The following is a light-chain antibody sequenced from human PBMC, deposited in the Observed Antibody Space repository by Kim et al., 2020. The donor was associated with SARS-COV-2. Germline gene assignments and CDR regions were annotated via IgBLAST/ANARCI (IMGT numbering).Light chain of an antibody. CDR2: DAS. CDR1: QSTY. J-gene: IGKJ1*01. CDR3: QQRSNWLWT. V-gene: IGKV3-11*01. Sequence: EIVLTQSPATLSLSPGEGATLSCRASQSTYLAWYQQKPGQAPRLLIYDASNRATGIPARFSGSGSGTDFTLTISSLEPEDFAVYYCQQRSNWLWTFGQGTKVDIK.